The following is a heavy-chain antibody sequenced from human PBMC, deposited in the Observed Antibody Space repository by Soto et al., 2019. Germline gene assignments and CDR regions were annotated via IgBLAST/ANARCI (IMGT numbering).Heavy chain of an antibody. Sequence: QVQLVQSGAEVKKPGSSVKVFCKASGGTFSSYTISWVRQAPGQGLEWMGRIIPILGIANYAQKFQGRVTIPADKSTSKVYMELSSLRSEDTAVYYCARRVVAPNLYYYYGMDVWGQGTTVTVSS. CDR3: ARRVVAPNLYYYYGMDV. CDR2: IIPILGIA. CDR1: GGTFSSYT. D-gene: IGHD2-15*01. J-gene: IGHJ6*02. V-gene: IGHV1-69*02.